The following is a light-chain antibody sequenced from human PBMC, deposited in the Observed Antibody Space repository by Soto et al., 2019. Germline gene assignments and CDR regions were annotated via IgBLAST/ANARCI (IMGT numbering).Light chain of an antibody. J-gene: IGLJ2*01. CDR2: RND. V-gene: IGLV1-47*01. CDR3: AAWDGRLSGVV. CDR1: SSNIGSNY. Sequence: QSVVTQPPSASGTPGQRVTISCSGSSSNIGSNYVYWYQHFPGTAPKLLIYRNDQRPSGVPDRISGSKSGTSASLAISGLRSVDEAEYYCAAWDGRLSGVVFGGGTQLTVL.